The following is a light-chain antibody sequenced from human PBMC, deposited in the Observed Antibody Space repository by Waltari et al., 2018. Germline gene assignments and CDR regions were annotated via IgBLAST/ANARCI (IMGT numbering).Light chain of an antibody. CDR3: QVWDSLGI. J-gene: IGLJ2*01. V-gene: IGLV3-21*04. CDR2: DDT. CDR1: NIGSKS. Sequence: SYVLTQPPSVSVAPGKTARITCGGNNIGSKSVHWYQQKPGQAPGLVISDDTDWPSGIPERFSGSNSGNTATLTISRVEAGDEADYYCQVWDSLGIFGGGTKLTVL.